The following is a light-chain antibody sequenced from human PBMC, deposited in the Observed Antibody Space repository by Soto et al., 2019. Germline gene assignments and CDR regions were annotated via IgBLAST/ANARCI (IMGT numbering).Light chain of an antibody. CDR2: DVN. Sequence: QSALTQPRSVSGSPGQSITISCTGTSNDVGGYNYVSWYQQHPGKAPKLLIYDVNKRPSRVPDRFSGSKSGNTASLTISWLQAEDEADYHCCSYAGSYTFVIFGGGTKLTVL. J-gene: IGLJ2*01. V-gene: IGLV2-11*01. CDR3: CSYAGSYTFVI. CDR1: SNDVGGYNY.